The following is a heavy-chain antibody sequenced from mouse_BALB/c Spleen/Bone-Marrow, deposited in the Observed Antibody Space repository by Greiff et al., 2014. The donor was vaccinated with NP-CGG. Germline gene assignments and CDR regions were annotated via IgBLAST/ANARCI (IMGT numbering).Heavy chain of an antibody. D-gene: IGHD2-4*01. Sequence: QVQLKESGAELVRPGSSVKISCKASGYAFSSYWLNCVKQRPGQGLEWIGQIYPGDDDTNYNGKFKGKATLTADKSSSTAYMQLSSLTSEDSAVYFCTRRYYDYDVRYFDYWGQGTTLTVSS. CDR2: IYPGDDDT. V-gene: IGHV1-80*01. CDR3: TRRYYDYDVRYFDY. J-gene: IGHJ2*01. CDR1: GYAFSSYW.